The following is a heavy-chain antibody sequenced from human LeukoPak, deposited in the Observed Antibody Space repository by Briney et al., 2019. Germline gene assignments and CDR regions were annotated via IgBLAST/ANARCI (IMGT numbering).Heavy chain of an antibody. Sequence: PSETLSLTCTVSGGSISSTSYCGGWIRQPPGKGLEWIGSMCYSGSSDHNPSLKSRVTISVDTSKNHFSLKLSSVTAADTAVYYCARSLPAATFFDYWGQGTLVTVSS. V-gene: IGHV4-39*07. CDR3: ARSLPAATFFDY. D-gene: IGHD2-15*01. CDR1: GGSISSTSYC. J-gene: IGHJ4*02. CDR2: MCYSGSS.